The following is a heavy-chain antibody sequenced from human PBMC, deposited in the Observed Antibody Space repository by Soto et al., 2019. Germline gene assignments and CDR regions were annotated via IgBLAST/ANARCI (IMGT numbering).Heavy chain of an antibody. CDR3: AQNGQWLATPPVA. V-gene: IGHV3-23*01. CDR2: ITYRGSTS. J-gene: IGHJ4*02. D-gene: IGHD6-19*01. Sequence: GGSLILSCSSSGFPFSRCLMSSSRQAPGKGLEWVADITYRGSTSQEADSVKGRFTISRDNSKSTRYLQMNSLRAEDTAIYYCAQNGQWLATPPVAWGQRSLVTVSS. CDR1: GFPFSRCL.